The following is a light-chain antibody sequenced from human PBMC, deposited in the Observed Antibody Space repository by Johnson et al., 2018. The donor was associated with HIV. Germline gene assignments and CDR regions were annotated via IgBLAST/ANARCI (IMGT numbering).Light chain of an antibody. V-gene: IGLV1-51*01. Sequence: QSVLTQPPSVSAAPGQKVDISCSGSSSNIESDYVSWYQQLPGTAPKLLIYDNDKRPSGIPHRFFGSKSGTSATLDITGLQTGDEGDYYCGAWDSSLNAYVFGAGTKVTVL. CDR1: SSNIESDY. CDR3: GAWDSSLNAYV. CDR2: DND. J-gene: IGLJ1*01.